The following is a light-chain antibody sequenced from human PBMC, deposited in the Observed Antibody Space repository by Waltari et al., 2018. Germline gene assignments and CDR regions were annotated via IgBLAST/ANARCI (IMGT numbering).Light chain of an antibody. CDR2: LDG. Sequence: SYELTPPPSVSVSPGKTATITCSGDKLGEKYASWYQQKPGQSPVLVIYLDGKRPSEIPERFSGSNSGNTATLTISGTQAMDEADYYCQAWDSRDVVFGGGTKLTVL. CDR1: KLGEKY. J-gene: IGLJ2*01. V-gene: IGLV3-1*01. CDR3: QAWDSRDVV.